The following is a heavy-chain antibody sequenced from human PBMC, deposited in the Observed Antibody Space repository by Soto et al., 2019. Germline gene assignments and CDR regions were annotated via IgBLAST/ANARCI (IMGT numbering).Heavy chain of an antibody. V-gene: IGHV4-59*06. CDR3: ARARSYGSGTYYNFYTGMDV. Sequence: PSETLSLTCTVAGGSISSYYWSWIRQPAGKGLEWIGNIFHSGSTYYTPSLKSRVTISLDTSKNHFPLKLSSVTPADTAVYYCARARSYGSGTYYNFYTGMDVWGQGTTVTVSS. CDR2: IFHSGST. CDR1: GGSISSYY. D-gene: IGHD3-10*01. J-gene: IGHJ6*02.